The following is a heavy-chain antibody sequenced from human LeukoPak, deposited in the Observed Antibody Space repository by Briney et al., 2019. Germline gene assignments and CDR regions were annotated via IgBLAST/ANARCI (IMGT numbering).Heavy chain of an antibody. CDR3: ARDGSGWYFGIFQH. Sequence: SETLSLTCTVSGGSISSGDYYWSWIRQPPGKGLEWIGEINHSGSTNYNPSLESRVTISVDTSKNQFSLKLSSVTAADTAVYYCARDGSGWYFGIFQHWGQGTLVTVSS. D-gene: IGHD6-19*01. CDR2: INHSGST. CDR1: GGSISSGDYY. J-gene: IGHJ1*01. V-gene: IGHV4-39*07.